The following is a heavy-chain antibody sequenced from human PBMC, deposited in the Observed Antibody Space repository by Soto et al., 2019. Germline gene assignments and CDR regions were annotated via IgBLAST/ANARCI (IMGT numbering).Heavy chain of an antibody. CDR2: INHSGST. CDR1: GGSFSGYY. D-gene: IGHD2-2*01. J-gene: IGHJ6*02. CDR3: RSSTSCYDESCVDV. V-gene: IGHV4-34*01. Sequence: KASETLSLTCAVYGGSFSGYYWSWIRQPPGKGLEWIGEINHSGSTNYNPSLKSRVTISVDTSKNQFSLKLSSVTAADTAVYYCRSSTSCYDESCVDVWGQGTMVTVSS.